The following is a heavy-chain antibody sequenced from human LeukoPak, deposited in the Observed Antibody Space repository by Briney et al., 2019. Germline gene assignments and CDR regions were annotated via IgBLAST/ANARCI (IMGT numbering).Heavy chain of an antibody. D-gene: IGHD3-10*01. V-gene: IGHV4-34*01. J-gene: IGHJ3*02. Sequence: SETLSLTCAVYGESFSGYYWSWIRQPPGKGLEWIGEINHSGSTNYNPSLKSRVTISVDTSKNQFSLKLSSVTAADTAVYYCARDMVRGVAHIWGQGTMVTVSS. CDR1: GESFSGYY. CDR2: INHSGST. CDR3: ARDMVRGVAHI.